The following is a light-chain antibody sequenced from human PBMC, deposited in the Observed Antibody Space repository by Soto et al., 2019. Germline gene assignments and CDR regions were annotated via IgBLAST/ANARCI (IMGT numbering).Light chain of an antibody. J-gene: IGKJ4*01. CDR3: QQRNFWPPLT. Sequence: EVVLTQSPVTLSLSPGERATLSCRASQNITNYLAWYQQKPGQAPRLLIYDASNRATGITARFSGSGSGTYFTLTISSLDPEDFAVYYWQQRNFWPPLTCGGGTKVDIK. CDR1: QNITNY. CDR2: DAS. V-gene: IGKV3-11*01.